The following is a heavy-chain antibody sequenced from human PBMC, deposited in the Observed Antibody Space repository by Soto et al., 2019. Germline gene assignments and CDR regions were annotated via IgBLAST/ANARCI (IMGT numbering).Heavy chain of an antibody. V-gene: IGHV1-2*02. D-gene: IGHD1-26*01. J-gene: IGHJ3*02. CDR1: GYTFTGYY. CDR3: AREIRIGWELPSDAFDI. Sequence: ASVKVSCKASGYTFTGYYMHWVRQAPGQGLEWMGWINPNSGGTNYAQKFQGRVTMTRDTSISTAYMELSRLRSDDTAVYYCAREIRIGWELPSDAFDIWGQGTMVTVSS. CDR2: INPNSGGT.